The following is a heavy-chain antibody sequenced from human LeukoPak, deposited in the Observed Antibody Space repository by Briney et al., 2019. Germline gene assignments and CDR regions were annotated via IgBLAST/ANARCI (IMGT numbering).Heavy chain of an antibody. CDR3: ARGGSIAASMDY. CDR2: IIPIFGTA. CDR1: GGTCSSYA. V-gene: IGHV1-69*01. J-gene: IGHJ4*02. Sequence: SVKVSCKASGGTCSSYAISWVRQAPGQGLEWMGGIIPIFGTANYAQKFQGRVTITADESTSTAYMELSSLRSEDTAVYYCARGGSIAASMDYWGQGTLVTVSS. D-gene: IGHD6-6*01.